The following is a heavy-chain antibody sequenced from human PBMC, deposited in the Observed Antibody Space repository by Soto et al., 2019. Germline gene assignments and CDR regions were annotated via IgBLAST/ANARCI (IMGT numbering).Heavy chain of an antibody. CDR2: IYYSGST. V-gene: IGHV4-31*03. CDR3: ARSSFREGTGGMFDY. J-gene: IGHJ4*02. Sequence: KPSETLSLTCTVSGGSISSGGYYWSWIRQHPGKGLEWIGYIYYSGSTYYNPSLKSRVTISVDTSKNQFSLKLSSVTAADTAGYFCARSSFREGTGGMFDYWGQGTLVTGSS. D-gene: IGHD2-8*02. CDR1: GGSISSGGYY.